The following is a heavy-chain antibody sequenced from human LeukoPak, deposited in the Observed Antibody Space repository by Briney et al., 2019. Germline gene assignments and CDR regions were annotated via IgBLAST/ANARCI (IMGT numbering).Heavy chain of an antibody. J-gene: IGHJ3*02. D-gene: IGHD3-3*01. V-gene: IGHV1-69-2*01. CDR3: ARGVVHDFWSGYLPDDAFDI. CDR1: GYTFTDYY. CDR2: VDPEDGET. Sequence: ASVKVSCKVSGYTFTDYYMYWVQQAPGKGLEWMGLVDPEDGETIYAEKFQGRVTITADTSTDTAYMELSSLRSEDTAVYYCARGVVHDFWSGYLPDDAFDIWGQGTMVTVSS.